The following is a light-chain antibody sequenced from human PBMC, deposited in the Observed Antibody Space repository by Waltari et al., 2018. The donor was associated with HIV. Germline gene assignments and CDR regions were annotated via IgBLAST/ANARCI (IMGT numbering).Light chain of an antibody. J-gene: IGLJ2*01. V-gene: IGLV2-8*01. CDR1: SSDVGGYNY. Sequence: SPGQSVTISCTGTSSDVGGYNYVSWYQQHPGKAPKLMIYEVSKRPSGVPDRFSGSKSGNTASLTVSGLQAEDEADYYCSSYAGSNNFVVFGGGTKLTVL. CDR3: SSYAGSNNFVV. CDR2: EVS.